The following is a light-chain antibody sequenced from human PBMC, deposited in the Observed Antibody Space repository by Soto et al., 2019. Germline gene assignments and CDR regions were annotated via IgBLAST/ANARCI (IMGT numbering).Light chain of an antibody. Sequence: EIVLTQSPGTLSLSPGERATLSSRASKSVSSSYLAWYQQKPGQAPRLLIYGASSRATGIPDRFSGSGSGTDFTLTISRLEPEDFAVYYCHQYDSSPLTFGGGTKVEI. V-gene: IGKV3-20*01. CDR1: KSVSSSY. CDR3: HQYDSSPLT. CDR2: GAS. J-gene: IGKJ4*01.